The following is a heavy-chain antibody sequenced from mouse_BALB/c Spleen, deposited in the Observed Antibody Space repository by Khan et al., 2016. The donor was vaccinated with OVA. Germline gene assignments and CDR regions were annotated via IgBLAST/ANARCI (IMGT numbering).Heavy chain of an antibody. V-gene: IGHV2-6-1*01. J-gene: IGHJ4*01. Sequence: VQLVESGPGLVAPSQSLSITCTISGFSLTNYGVHWVRQPPGKGLEWLVVIWSDGSTTYNSALKSRLSISKDNSKSQVFLKMNSLQTDDTAMYYCVRQPYYHYYLVGYWGQGTSVTVSS. CDR2: IWSDGST. CDR1: GFSLTNYG. CDR3: VRQPYYHYYLVGY. D-gene: IGHD2-10*01.